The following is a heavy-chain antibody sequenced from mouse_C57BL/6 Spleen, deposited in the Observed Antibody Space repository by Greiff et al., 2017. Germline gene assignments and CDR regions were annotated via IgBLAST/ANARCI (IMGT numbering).Heavy chain of an antibody. CDR1: GYTFTSYW. V-gene: IGHV1-7*01. Sequence: QVHVKQSGAELAKPGASVKLSCKASGYTFTSYWMHWVKQRPGQGLEWIGYINPSSGYTKYNQKFKDKATLTADKSSSTAYMQLSSLTSEDSAVYYCANYYGSSYYFDYWGQGTTLTVSS. J-gene: IGHJ2*01. CDR2: INPSSGYT. CDR3: ANYYGSSYYFDY. D-gene: IGHD1-1*01.